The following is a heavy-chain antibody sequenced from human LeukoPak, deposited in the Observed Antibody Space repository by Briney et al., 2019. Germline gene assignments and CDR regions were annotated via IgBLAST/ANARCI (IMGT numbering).Heavy chain of an antibody. D-gene: IGHD3-16*01. CDR3: ARGVPPEDLGDY. Sequence: GASVKVSCKASGYTFTSYDINWVRQATGQGLEWMGIINPSGGSTSYAQKFQGRVTMTRDTSTSTVYMELSSLRSEDTAVYYCARGVPPEDLGDYWGQGTLVTVSS. V-gene: IGHV1-46*01. CDR1: GYTFTSYD. J-gene: IGHJ4*02. CDR2: INPSGGST.